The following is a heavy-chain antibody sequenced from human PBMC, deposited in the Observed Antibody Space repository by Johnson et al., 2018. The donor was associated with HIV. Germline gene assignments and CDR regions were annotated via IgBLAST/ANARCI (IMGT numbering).Heavy chain of an antibody. J-gene: IGHJ3*02. CDR3: ARPANGYSSDAFDI. CDR2: IHWDGGNK. D-gene: IGHD6-13*01. Sequence: QVQLVESGGGVVQPGRSLRLSCATSGFTFSSFGMHWVRQAPGKGLEWVSVIHWDGGNKDYGDSVKGRFTISSDNAKNTLYLQMNSLRVGDTAVYYCARPANGYSSDAFDIWGQGTMVTVSS. V-gene: IGHV3-33*08. CDR1: GFTFSSFG.